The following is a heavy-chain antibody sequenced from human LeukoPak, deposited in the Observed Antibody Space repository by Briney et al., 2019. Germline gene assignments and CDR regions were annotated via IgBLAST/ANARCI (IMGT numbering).Heavy chain of an antibody. CDR3: AREGRLLGAFDI. D-gene: IGHD2-15*01. CDR1: GFTFSVFW. J-gene: IGHJ3*02. V-gene: IGHV3-7*01. Sequence: GGPLRLFCAASGFTFSVFWMNWVRHTPTKGLEGGADIKPDGSQRSYVDSVKGRFTISRDNAENSLYLQMNSLRAEDTAIYYCAREGRLLGAFDIWGQGTMVTVSS. CDR2: IKPDGSQR.